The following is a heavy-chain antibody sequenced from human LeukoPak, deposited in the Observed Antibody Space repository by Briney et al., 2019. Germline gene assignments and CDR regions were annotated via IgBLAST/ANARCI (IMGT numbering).Heavy chain of an antibody. V-gene: IGHV3-66*01. J-gene: IGHJ4*02. CDR2: IYSGGST. D-gene: IGHD3-22*01. CDR1: GFTVSSNY. Sequence: GGSLRLSCAASGFTVSSNYMSWVRQAPGKGLEWVSVIYSGGSTYYADSVKGRFTISRDNSKDTLYLQMNSLRAEDTAVYYCATDRDYYDSSGYYLVDYWGQGTLVTVSS. CDR3: ATDRDYYDSSGYYLVDY.